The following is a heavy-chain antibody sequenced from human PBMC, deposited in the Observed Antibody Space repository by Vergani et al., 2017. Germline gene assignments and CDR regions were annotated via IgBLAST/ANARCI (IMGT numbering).Heavy chain of an antibody. Sequence: QVQLQQWGAGLLKPSETLSLTCAVYGGSFSGYYWSWIRQPPGKGLEWIGEINHSGSTNYNPSLKSRVTISVDTSKNQFSLKLSSVTAADTAVYYCARGVQYCSSTSCYTSPFDYWGQGTLVTVSS. CDR1: GGSFSGYY. J-gene: IGHJ4*02. V-gene: IGHV4-34*01. CDR3: ARGVQYCSSTSCYTSPFDY. D-gene: IGHD2-2*02. CDR2: INHSGST.